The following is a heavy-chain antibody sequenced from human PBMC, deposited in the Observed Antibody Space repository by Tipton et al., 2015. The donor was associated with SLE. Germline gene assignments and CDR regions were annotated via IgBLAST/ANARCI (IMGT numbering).Heavy chain of an antibody. CDR2: MNSNSGNT. J-gene: IGHJ4*02. CDR3: ARGRYFAY. Sequence: SCAASGFTVSSNYMSWVRQATGQGLEWMGWMNSNSGNTGYVQKFQGRVTMTRNTSIGTAYMELSSLKSEDTAVYYCARGRYFAYWGQGTLVTVSS. V-gene: IGHV1-8*02. CDR1: GFTVSSNY.